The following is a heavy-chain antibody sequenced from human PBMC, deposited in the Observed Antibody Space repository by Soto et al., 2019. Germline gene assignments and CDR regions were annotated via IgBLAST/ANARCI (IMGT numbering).Heavy chain of an antibody. CDR1: GGSFSGYI. J-gene: IGHJ4*02. CDR2: INHSGSS. D-gene: IGHD1-26*01. V-gene: IGHV4-34*01. CDR3: TRGLFSGSSYSGSWYYFDS. Sequence: SDTLSLTCAVPGGSFSGYIWTWIRQTPGKGLQWIGQINHSGSSIYNPSLKNRVTISTMSNNKFSLELSSVTAADTAVYYCTRGLFSGSSYSGSWYYFDSWGQGTMVT.